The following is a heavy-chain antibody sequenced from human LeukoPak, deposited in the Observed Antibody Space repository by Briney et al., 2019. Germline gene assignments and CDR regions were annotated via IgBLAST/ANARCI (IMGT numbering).Heavy chain of an antibody. CDR1: GFTFRNYA. D-gene: IGHD4-17*01. CDR3: GKDPNGDYVGAFDFQR. V-gene: IGHV3-23*01. J-gene: IGHJ1*01. CDR2: ITGSGGTT. Sequence: GGSLRLSCAASGFTFRNYAVVWVRQAPGQGLQWFSAITGSGGTTYYADSVRGRFTIYRDNSKNTLYLQMNSLRGEDTAVYYCGKDPNGDYVGAFDFQRWGQGTLVTVSS.